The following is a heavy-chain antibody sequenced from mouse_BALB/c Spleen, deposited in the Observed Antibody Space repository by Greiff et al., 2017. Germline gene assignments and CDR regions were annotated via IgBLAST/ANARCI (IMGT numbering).Heavy chain of an antibody. Sequence: VKLQESGPGLVAPSQSLSITCTVSGFSLTSYGVHWVRQPPGKGLEWLGVIWAGGSTNYNSALMSRLSISKDNSKSQVFLKMNSLQTDDTAMYYCARDDDGRPGYAMDYWGQGTSVTVSS. CDR2: IWAGGST. CDR3: ARDDDGRPGYAMDY. V-gene: IGHV2-9*02. J-gene: IGHJ4*01. D-gene: IGHD2-12*01. CDR1: GFSLTSYG.